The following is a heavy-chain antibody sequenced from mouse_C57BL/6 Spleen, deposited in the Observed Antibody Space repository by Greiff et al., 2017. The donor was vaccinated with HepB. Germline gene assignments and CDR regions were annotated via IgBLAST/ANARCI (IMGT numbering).Heavy chain of an antibody. J-gene: IGHJ2*01. Sequence: VQGVESGAELARPGASVKLSCKASGYTFTSYGISWVKQRTGQGLEWIGEIYPRSGNTYYNEKFKGKATLTADKSSSTAYMELRSLTSEDSAVYFCARWWDGYYNYWGQGTTLTVSS. CDR3: ARWWDGYYNY. V-gene: IGHV1-81*01. CDR2: IYPRSGNT. CDR1: GYTFTSYG. D-gene: IGHD2-3*01.